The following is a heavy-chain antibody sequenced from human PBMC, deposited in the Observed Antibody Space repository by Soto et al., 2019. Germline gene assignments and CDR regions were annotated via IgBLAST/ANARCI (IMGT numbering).Heavy chain of an antibody. J-gene: IGHJ5*02. CDR3: ARVLNSYCSSTSCYPEHWFDP. Sequence: ASVKVSCKASGYTFTGYYMHWVRQAPGQGLEWMGWINPNSGGTNYAQKFQGRVTMTRDTSISTAYMELSRLRSDDTAVYYCARVLNSYCSSTSCYPEHWFDPWGQGTLVTVSS. CDR1: GYTFTGYY. D-gene: IGHD2-2*01. CDR2: INPNSGGT. V-gene: IGHV1-2*02.